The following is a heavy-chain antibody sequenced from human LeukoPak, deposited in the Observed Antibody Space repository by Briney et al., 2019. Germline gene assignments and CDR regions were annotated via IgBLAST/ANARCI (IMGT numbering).Heavy chain of an antibody. CDR1: GFSFSNFA. CDR3: ARARGRWHLLPLDF. J-gene: IGHJ4*02. Sequence: PGGSLRLSCAASGFSFSNFAIHWVRQAPGKGLEWLAAISHDGGTKHYADSVKGRFTISRDNSNNSLSLQMNSLSAEDTAVYYCARARGRWHLLPLDFWGQGTLVTVSS. V-gene: IGHV3-30*04. D-gene: IGHD1-26*01. CDR2: ISHDGGTK.